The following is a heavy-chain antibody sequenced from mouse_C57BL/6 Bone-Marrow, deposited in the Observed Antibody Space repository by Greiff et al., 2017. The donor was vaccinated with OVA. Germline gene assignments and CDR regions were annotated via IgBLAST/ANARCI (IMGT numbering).Heavy chain of an antibody. V-gene: IGHV1-61*01. CDR3: ARSYYGSSPYAMDY. D-gene: IGHD1-1*01. Sequence: QVQLQQPGAELVRPGSSVKLSCKASGYTFTSYWMDWVKQRPGQGLEWIGNIYPSDSEPHYNQKFKDKATLTVDKSSSTAYMQLSSLTSEDSAVYYCARSYYGSSPYAMDYWGQGTSVTVSS. CDR2: IYPSDSEP. CDR1: GYTFTSYW. J-gene: IGHJ4*01.